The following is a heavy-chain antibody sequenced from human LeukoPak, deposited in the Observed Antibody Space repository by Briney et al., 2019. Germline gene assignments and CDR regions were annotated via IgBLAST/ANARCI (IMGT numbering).Heavy chain of an antibody. J-gene: IGHJ4*02. CDR3: AKDGDLWFGGMGYYFDY. Sequence: PGGSLRLSCAASGFTFSSYGMHWVRQAPGKGLEWVAFIRYDGSNKYYADSVKGRFTISRDNSKNTLYLQMNSLRAEDTAVYYCAKDGDLWFGGMGYYFDYWGQGTLVTVSS. CDR1: GFTFSSYG. CDR2: IRYDGSNK. D-gene: IGHD3-10*01. V-gene: IGHV3-30*02.